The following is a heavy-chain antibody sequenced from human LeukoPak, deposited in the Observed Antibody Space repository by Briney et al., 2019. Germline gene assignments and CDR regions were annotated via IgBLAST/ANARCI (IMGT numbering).Heavy chain of an antibody. J-gene: IGHJ4*02. CDR1: GVSFSGYY. CDR3: ARGHSSVVTAIPYYFDY. D-gene: IGHD2-21*02. CDR2: IIHSGSS. Sequence: SETLSLTCAVYGVSFSGYYWSWIRQPPGKGLEWIGEIIHSGSSNYNPFLKSRVTISVDTSKNQVSLKLSSVTAADTAVYYCARGHSSVVTAIPYYFDYWGQGTLVTVSS. V-gene: IGHV4-34*01.